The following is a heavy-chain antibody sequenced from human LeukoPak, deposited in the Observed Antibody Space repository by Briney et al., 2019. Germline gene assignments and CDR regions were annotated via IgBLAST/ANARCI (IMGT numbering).Heavy chain of an antibody. CDR3: ARERLRMAFGYFDN. J-gene: IGHJ4*02. CDR2: ISWNSGTI. Sequence: GGSLTLSCAASVFPFDDYDMHWVRQAPGKGLEWVSVISWNSGTIGYADSVKGRFTVSRDNAQNSMYLQINSLRAEDTAVYYCARERLRMAFGYFDNCGQRTLGTLSS. CDR1: VFPFDDYD. D-gene: IGHD5-24*01. V-gene: IGHV3-9*01.